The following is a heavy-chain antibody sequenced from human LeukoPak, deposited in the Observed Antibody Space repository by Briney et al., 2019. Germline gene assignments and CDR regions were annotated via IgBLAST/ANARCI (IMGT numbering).Heavy chain of an antibody. V-gene: IGHV1-46*01. D-gene: IGHD1-26*01. J-gene: IGHJ4*02. CDR3: VRGLWELGD. CDR1: GYTFTSYY. Sequence: ASVKVSCKASGYTFTSYYMHWVRQAPGQGLEWMGIINPSGGSTSYAQKFQGRVTMTRNAAISTAYMELNSLRSEDTAVYYCVRGLWELGDWGQGTLVTVSP. CDR2: INPSGGST.